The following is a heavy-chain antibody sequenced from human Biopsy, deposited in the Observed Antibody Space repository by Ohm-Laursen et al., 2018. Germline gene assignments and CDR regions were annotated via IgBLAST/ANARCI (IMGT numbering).Heavy chain of an antibody. Sequence: SLRLSCAASGFSFSDYHMRWIRQAPGRGLEWVSYISGGGTIYYGDSMKGRVTISRDNAKNSLYLQMHSLRAEDTAVYYCARMFARPGPCSGGTCYPGDDYWGQGTPVTVSS. CDR2: ISGGGTI. CDR1: GFSFSDYH. D-gene: IGHD2-15*01. V-gene: IGHV3-11*01. J-gene: IGHJ4*02. CDR3: ARMFARPGPCSGGTCYPGDDY.